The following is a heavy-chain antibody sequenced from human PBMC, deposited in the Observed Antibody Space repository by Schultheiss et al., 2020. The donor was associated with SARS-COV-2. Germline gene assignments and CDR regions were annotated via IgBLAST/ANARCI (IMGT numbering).Heavy chain of an antibody. J-gene: IGHJ4*02. V-gene: IGHV3-20*04. CDR2: ISWNSGSI. CDR3: ARAKSNRSWYRSNFDY. CDR1: GFTFSSYA. Sequence: GGSLRLSCAASGFTFSSYAMSWVRQAPGKGLEWVSGISWNSGSIGYADSVKGRFTISRDNAKNSLYLQMNSLRAEDTAVYYCARAKSNRSWYRSNFDYWGQGTLVTVSS. D-gene: IGHD6-13*01.